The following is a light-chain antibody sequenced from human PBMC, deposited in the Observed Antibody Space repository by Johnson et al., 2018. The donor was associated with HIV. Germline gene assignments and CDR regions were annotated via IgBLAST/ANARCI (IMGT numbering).Light chain of an antibody. Sequence: SVLTQPPSVSAAPGQKVTVSCSGSSSNIGTNDVSWYQQLPGTAPKLLIYENNKRPSGIPDRFSGSKSGTSATLGITGLQTGDEADYYCGTWDSSLSAGRVFGTGTKVTVL. CDR2: ENN. J-gene: IGLJ1*01. CDR3: GTWDSSLSAGRV. V-gene: IGLV1-51*02. CDR1: SSNIGTND.